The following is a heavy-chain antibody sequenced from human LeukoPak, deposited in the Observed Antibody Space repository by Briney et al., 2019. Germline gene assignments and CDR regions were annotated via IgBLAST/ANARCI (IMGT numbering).Heavy chain of an antibody. CDR2: IIPIFGTA. Sequence: ASVKVSCKASGGTFSSYAISWVRQAPGQGLEWMGGIIPIFGTANYAQKFQGRVTITADESTSTAYVELSSLRSEDTAVYYCARGGQQLSYYFDYWGQGTLVTVSS. CDR1: GGTFSSYA. J-gene: IGHJ4*02. V-gene: IGHV1-69*13. D-gene: IGHD6-13*01. CDR3: ARGGQQLSYYFDY.